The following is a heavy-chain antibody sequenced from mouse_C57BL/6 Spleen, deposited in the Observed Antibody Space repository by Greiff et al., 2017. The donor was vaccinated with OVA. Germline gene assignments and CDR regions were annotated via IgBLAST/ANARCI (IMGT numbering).Heavy chain of an antibody. V-gene: IGHV1-82*01. CDR3: ARGGKDAMDY. J-gene: IGHJ4*01. CDR2: IYPGDGDT. Sequence: QVQLKQSGPELVKPGASVKISCKASGYAFSSSWMNWVKQRPGKGLEWIGRIYPGDGDTNYNGKFTGKATLTADKSSSTAYMQLSSLTSEDSAVYFCARGGKDAMDYWGQGTSVTVSS. CDR1: GYAFSSSW. D-gene: IGHD2-1*01.